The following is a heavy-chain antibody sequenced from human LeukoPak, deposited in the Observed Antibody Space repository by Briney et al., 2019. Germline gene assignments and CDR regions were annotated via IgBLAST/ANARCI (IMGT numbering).Heavy chain of an antibody. CDR2: ISSVGTTM. J-gene: IGHJ5*02. D-gene: IGHD4-17*01. V-gene: IGHV3-11*01. CDR1: GFTFSDYF. CDR3: ARVPSPEGGATVTTLGWFDP. Sequence: GGSLRLSCAASGFTFSDYFMTWLRQAPGKGLEWVSFISSVGTTMYYGDSVKGRFTISRDNAKNSLYLQMNSLRAEDTAVYYCARVPSPEGGATVTTLGWFDPWGQGTLVTVSS.